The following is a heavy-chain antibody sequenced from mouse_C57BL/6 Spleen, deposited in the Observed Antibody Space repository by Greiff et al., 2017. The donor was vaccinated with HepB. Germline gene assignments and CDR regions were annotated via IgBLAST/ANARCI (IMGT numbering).Heavy chain of an antibody. Sequence: VQLQQSGAELMKPGASVKLSCKASGYTFTGYWIEWVKQRPGHGLEWIGEILPGSGSTNYNENFKGKVTFTADTSANTAYMQISSLTTEDSANYSSASSGPLRRRTCFAYWGQGTLVTVSS. CDR3: ASSGPLRRRTCFAY. CDR2: ILPGSGST. CDR1: GYTFTGYW. V-gene: IGHV1-9*01. D-gene: IGHD2-12*01. J-gene: IGHJ3*01.